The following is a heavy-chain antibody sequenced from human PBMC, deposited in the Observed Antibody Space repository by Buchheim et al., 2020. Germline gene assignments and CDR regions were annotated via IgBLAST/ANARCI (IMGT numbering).Heavy chain of an antibody. CDR2: MNPNSGNT. D-gene: IGHD4-17*01. J-gene: IGHJ4*02. CDR3: ARNSVTTRFFDY. V-gene: IGHV1-8*01. Sequence: QVQLVQSGAEVKKPGASVKDSCKASGYTFASYDVNWVRQAAGQGLEWMGWMNPNSGNTGYAQKFQGRVIMTRNTSTSTAYMELSSLRSEDTAVYYCARNSVTTRFFDYWGQGTL. CDR1: GYTFASYD.